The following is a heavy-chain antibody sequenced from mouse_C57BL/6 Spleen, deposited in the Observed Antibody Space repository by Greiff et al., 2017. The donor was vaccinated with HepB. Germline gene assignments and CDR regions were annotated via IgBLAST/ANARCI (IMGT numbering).Heavy chain of an antibody. Sequence: VQLQQSGAELVRPGASVTLSCKASGYTFTDYEMHWVKQTPVHGLEWIGAIDPETGGTAYNQKFKGKAILTADKSSSTAYMELRSLTYEDSAVYYCTREDYSKGGAMDYWGQGTSVTVSS. CDR3: TREDYSKGGAMDY. CDR2: IDPETGGT. J-gene: IGHJ4*01. D-gene: IGHD2-5*01. CDR1: GYTFTDYE. V-gene: IGHV1-15*01.